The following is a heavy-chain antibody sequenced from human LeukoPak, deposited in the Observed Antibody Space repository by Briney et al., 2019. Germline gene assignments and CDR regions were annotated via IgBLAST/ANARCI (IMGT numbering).Heavy chain of an antibody. CDR2: ISAYNGNT. CDR1: GYTFTSYG. CDR3: ARELLCFGETITTPYGMDV. V-gene: IGHV1-18*01. D-gene: IGHD3-10*01. Sequence: ASVTVSCKASGYTFTSYGISWVRQAPGQGLEWMGWISAYNGNTNYAQKLQGRVTMTTDTSTSTAYMELSSLRSEDTAVYYCARELLCFGETITTPYGMDVWGQGTTVTVSS. J-gene: IGHJ6*02.